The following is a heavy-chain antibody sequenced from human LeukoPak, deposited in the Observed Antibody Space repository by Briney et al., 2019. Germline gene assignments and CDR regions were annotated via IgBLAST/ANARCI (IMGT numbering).Heavy chain of an antibody. CDR2: IYHSGST. CDR3: ARGSRRWLPIDY. CDR1: GYSISSGYY. Sequence: SETLSLTCTVSGYSISSGYYWGWIRQPPGKGLEWIGSIYHSGSTYYNPSLQSRVTISVDTSKNQFSLKLSSVTAADTAVYYCARGSRRWLPIDYWGQGTLDTVSS. J-gene: IGHJ4*02. D-gene: IGHD4-17*01. V-gene: IGHV4-38-2*02.